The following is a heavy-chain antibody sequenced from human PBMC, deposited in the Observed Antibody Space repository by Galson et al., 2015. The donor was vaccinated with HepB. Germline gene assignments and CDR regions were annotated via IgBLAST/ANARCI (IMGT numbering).Heavy chain of an antibody. CDR1: GFTFSSYA. CDR2: ISYDGSNK. CDR3: AREEDYYGSGSYPD. J-gene: IGHJ4*02. V-gene: IGHV3-30*04. Sequence: SLRLSCAASGFTFSSYAMHWVRQAPGKGLEWVAVISYDGSNKYYADSVKGRFTISRDNSKNTLYLQMNSLRAEDTAVYYCAREEDYYGSGSYPDWGQGTLVTVSS. D-gene: IGHD3-10*01.